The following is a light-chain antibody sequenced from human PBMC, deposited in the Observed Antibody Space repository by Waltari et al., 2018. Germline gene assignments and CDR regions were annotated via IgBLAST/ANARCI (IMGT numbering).Light chain of an antibody. J-gene: IGKJ4*01. CDR3: QQYYNWPRLT. CDR2: DAS. CDR1: QSISST. Sequence: EIVMTQSPATLSVSPEERATLSCRASQSISSTLAWYQQKPGQAPRLLIYDASTRATGIPARFSGSGSGTEFTLTISSLQSEDFAVYYCQQYYNWPRLTFGGGTKVEIK. V-gene: IGKV3-15*01.